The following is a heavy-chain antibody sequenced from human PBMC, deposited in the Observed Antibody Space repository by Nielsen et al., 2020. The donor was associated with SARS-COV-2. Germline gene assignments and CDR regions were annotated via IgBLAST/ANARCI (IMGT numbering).Heavy chain of an antibody. V-gene: IGHV3-48*01. CDR2: ISSSSSTI. CDR1: GFTFSSYS. Sequence: GESLKISCAASGFTFSSYSMNWVRQAPGKGLEWVSYISSSSSTIYYADSVKGRFTISRDNAKNSLYLQMNSLRAEDTAVYYCARRDTTKVRDYYYSYMDVWGKGTTVTVSS. CDR3: ARRDTTKVRDYYYSYMDV. J-gene: IGHJ6*03. D-gene: IGHD5-18*01.